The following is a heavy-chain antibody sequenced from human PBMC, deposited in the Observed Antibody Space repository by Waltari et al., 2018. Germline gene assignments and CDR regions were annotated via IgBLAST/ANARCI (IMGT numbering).Heavy chain of an antibody. Sequence: QVQLQQWGAGLLKPSETLSLTCAVYGGSFSGYYWSWIRQPPGKGLEWIGEINHRGSTNYNPSLKRRVTISVDTSKNQFSLKLSSVTAADTAVYYCASAIRFLEGWFDPWGQGTLVTVSS. D-gene: IGHD3-3*01. J-gene: IGHJ5*02. CDR2: INHRGST. CDR3: ASAIRFLEGWFDP. CDR1: GGSFSGYY. V-gene: IGHV4-34*01.